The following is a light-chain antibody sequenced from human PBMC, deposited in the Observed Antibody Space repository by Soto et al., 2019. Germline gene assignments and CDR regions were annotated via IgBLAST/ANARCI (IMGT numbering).Light chain of an antibody. Sequence: QSVLTQPRSVSGSPGQSVTVSCTGTSGDVGAYKYVSWYQQHPGKAPKLMIYDVSKRPSGVPDRFSGSKSGNSASLTIPGLQAEDEADYYCCSYAGNYPFVFGTGTKVTVL. J-gene: IGLJ1*01. CDR1: SGDVGAYKY. CDR2: DVS. CDR3: CSYAGNYPFV. V-gene: IGLV2-11*01.